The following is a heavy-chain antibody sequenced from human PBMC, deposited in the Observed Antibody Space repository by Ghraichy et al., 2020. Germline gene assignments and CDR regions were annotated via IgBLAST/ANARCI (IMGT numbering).Heavy chain of an antibody. CDR2: IIPVLGQA. V-gene: IGHV1-69*13. Sequence: SVKVSCKVSGGSFRDNLITWVRQAPGQGLEWMGGIIPVLGQASYGRRFEGRLTISADEFTNTVYMEMSNLGSEDTAIYFCARVALGKEWDYFYYMDVWGKGTAITVS. J-gene: IGHJ6*03. CDR1: GGSFRDNL. CDR3: ARVALGKEWDYFYYMDV. D-gene: IGHD1-26*01.